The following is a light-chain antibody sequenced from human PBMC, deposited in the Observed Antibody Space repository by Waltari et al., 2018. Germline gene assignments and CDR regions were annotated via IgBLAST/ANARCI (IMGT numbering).Light chain of an antibody. Sequence: QSALTQPASVSGSPGQSITISCTGTSSDVGAYDYVSWYQQHPGKAPKLLIYEVNNRPSGVSHRFSGSKSGNMASLTISGLQAEDEANYFCSAYTKSTTRYWVFGGGTKVTVL. CDR3: SAYTKSTTRYWV. J-gene: IGLJ3*02. CDR2: EVN. V-gene: IGLV2-14*01. CDR1: SSDVGAYDY.